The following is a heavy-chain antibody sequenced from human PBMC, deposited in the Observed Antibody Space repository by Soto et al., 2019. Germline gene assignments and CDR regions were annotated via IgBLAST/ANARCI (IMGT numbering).Heavy chain of an antibody. Sequence: PGGSLGLSCAVSGVTLKIKDIAGFRQAPGKGLEWVSTISSSGAFTYPADSVRGRLTISRDNSKNTVYLQMNSLRAEDTAVYYRVKHQVSLVRGISPFDYWGQGALVTVSS. CDR3: VKHQVSLVRGISPFDY. CDR1: GVTLKIKD. V-gene: IGHV3-23*01. CDR2: ISSSGAFT. D-gene: IGHD3-10*01. J-gene: IGHJ4*02.